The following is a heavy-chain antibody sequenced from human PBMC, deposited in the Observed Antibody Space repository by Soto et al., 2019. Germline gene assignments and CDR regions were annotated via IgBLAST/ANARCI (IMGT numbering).Heavy chain of an antibody. CDR2: IIPIFGTA. J-gene: IGHJ5*02. CDR1: GGTFSSYA. V-gene: IGHV1-69*13. D-gene: IGHD6-19*01. Sequence: SVKVSCKASGGTFSSYAISWVRQAPGQGLEWMGGIIPIFGTANYAQKFQGRVTITADESTSTAYMELSSLRSEDTAVYYCARECPIAVAGSPPPPWFDPWGQGTLVTVSS. CDR3: ARECPIAVAGSPPPPWFDP.